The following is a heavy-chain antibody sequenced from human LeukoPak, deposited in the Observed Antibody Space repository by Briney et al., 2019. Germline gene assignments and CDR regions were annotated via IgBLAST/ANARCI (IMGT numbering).Heavy chain of an antibody. D-gene: IGHD3-16*01. CDR3: ARGLSGGETDY. V-gene: IGHV4-30-4*01. CDR1: GGSISSGDYY. CDR2: IYYSGST. J-gene: IGHJ4*02. Sequence: SQTLSLTCTVSGGSISSGDYYWSWIRQPPGKGLEWIGYIYYSGSTYNNPSLKSRVTISVDTSKNQFSLKLSSVTAADTAVYYCARGLSGGETDYWGQGTLVTVSS.